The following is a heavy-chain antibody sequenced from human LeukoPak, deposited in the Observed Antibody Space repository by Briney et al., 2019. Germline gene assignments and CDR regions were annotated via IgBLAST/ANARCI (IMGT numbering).Heavy chain of an antibody. V-gene: IGHV3-21*01. CDR1: GFTSSSYS. Sequence: GGSLRLSCAASGFTSSSYSMNWVRQAPGKGLEWVSSISSSSSYIYYADSVKGRFTISRDNAKNSLYLQMNSLRAEDTAVYYCAIEDDFWSLLKWGQGTLVTVSS. J-gene: IGHJ4*02. D-gene: IGHD3-3*01. CDR2: ISSSSSYI. CDR3: AIEDDFWSLLK.